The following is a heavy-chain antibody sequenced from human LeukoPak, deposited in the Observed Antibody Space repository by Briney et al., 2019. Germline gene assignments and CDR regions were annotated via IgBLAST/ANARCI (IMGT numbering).Heavy chain of an antibody. D-gene: IGHD3-10*01. J-gene: IGHJ4*02. CDR3: ASALEYYYGSGNYYNEHFDY. CDR2: IYCSGST. Sequence: AGSLSLTCTASGFTISSYYMSWVRQAPGKGLEWVAYIYCSGSTNYEPSLKSRVTISGDTSKNQFSLQLSTVTAADTAVYYCASALEYYYGSGNYYNEHFDYWGQGTLVTVSS. CDR1: GFTISSYY. V-gene: IGHV4-59*08.